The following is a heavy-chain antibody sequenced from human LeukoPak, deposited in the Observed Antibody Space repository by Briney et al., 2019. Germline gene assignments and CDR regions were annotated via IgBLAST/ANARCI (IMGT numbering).Heavy chain of an antibody. CDR3: ARDHQLGAPMDDV. CDR1: GFTFVGYW. Sequence: PGGSLRLSCAASGFTFVGYWMSWVRQAPGKGLEWVANIKQDGSEKYYVDSVKGRFTISRDNTKNSLYLQMNSLRAEDTAVYYCARDHQLGAPMDDVWGQGTMVTVSS. V-gene: IGHV3-7*01. D-gene: IGHD6-6*01. CDR2: IKQDGSEK. J-gene: IGHJ3*01.